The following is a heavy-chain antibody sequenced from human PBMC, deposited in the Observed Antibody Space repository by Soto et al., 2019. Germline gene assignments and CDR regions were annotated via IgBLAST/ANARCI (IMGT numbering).Heavy chain of an antibody. J-gene: IGHJ4*02. CDR2: IYYSGST. Sequence: QVQLQESGPGLVKPSQTLSLTCTVSGGSISSGGYYWSWIRQHPGKGLEWIGYIYYSGSTYYNPSLQRRVTIPVDTSKNQFSLQLSSVTAADTAVYYCARGGRPLLFDNWGQGTLVTVSS. CDR3: ARGGRPLLFDN. CDR1: GGSISSGGYY. D-gene: IGHD6-6*01. V-gene: IGHV4-31*03.